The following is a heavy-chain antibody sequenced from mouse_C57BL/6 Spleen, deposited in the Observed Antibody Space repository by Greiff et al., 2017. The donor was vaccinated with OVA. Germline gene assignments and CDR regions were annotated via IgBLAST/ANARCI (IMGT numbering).Heavy chain of an antibody. CDR3: ASLGLRRRDGYAMDY. V-gene: IGHV14-3*01. CDR2: IDPANGNT. J-gene: IGHJ4*01. CDR1: GFNIKNTY. D-gene: IGHD2-2*01. Sequence: VQLQQSVAELVRPGASVKLSCTASGFNIKNTYMHWVKQRPEQGLEWIGRIDPANGNTKYAPKFQGKAPITADTSSNTAYLQLSSLTSEDTAIYYCASLGLRRRDGYAMDYWGQGTSVTVSS.